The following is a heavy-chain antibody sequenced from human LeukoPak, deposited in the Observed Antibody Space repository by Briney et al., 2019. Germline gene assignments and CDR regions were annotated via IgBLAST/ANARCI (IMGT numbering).Heavy chain of an antibody. CDR3: ARGTLYSGWSYYFDY. V-gene: IGHV4-39*07. CDR1: GGSISLSYYY. CDR2: VYYSGTT. Sequence: PSETLSLTCSVSGGSISLSYYYWGWIRQPPEKALEWIGSVYYSGTTSYNPSLKSRVTISVDMSKNHFSLRLSSVTAADTAMYYCARGTLYSGWSYYFDYWGQGSQVTVSS. D-gene: IGHD6-19*01. J-gene: IGHJ4*02.